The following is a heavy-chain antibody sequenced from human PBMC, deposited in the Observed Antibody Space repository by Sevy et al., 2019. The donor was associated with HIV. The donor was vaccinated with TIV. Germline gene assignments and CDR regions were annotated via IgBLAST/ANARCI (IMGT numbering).Heavy chain of an antibody. CDR3: AXXIXXXXXXX. V-gene: IGHV3-48*01. J-gene: IGHJ3*01. CDR1: GFTFSIYT. Sequence: GGSLRLSCAASGFTFSIYTMSWVRQAPGKGLECVSYIVGSGSTIYYADSVKGRFTISRDNAKNSLYLQMNSLRAEDTAVXXCAXXIXXXXXXXWGQGTMVTVSS. CDR2: IVGSGSTI.